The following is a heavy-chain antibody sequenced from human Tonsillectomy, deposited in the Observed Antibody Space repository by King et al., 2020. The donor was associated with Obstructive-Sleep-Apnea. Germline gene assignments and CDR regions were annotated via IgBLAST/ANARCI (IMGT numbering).Heavy chain of an antibody. CDR2: ISSDGGVT. CDR1: GFTFSSYW. D-gene: IGHD2-15*01. J-gene: IGHJ5*02. V-gene: IGHV3-74*01. CDR3: ATGYCEGGSCYLLGS. Sequence: VQLVESGRGLVQPGGALRLSCAASGFTFSSYWMHWVRQAPGKGLVWVSRISSDGGVTDYADSVKGRFTISRDNAKNTLYLQMNSLRAEESAVYYCATGYCEGGSCYLLGSWGQGTLVTVSS.